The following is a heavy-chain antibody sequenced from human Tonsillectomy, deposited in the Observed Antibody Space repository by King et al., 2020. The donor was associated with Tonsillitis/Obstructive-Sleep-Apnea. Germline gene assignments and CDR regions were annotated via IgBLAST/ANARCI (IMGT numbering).Heavy chain of an antibody. CDR2: ISWNSGSI. CDR3: AKDEEYSSSANLDY. D-gene: IGHD6-6*01. CDR1: GFTFDDYA. V-gene: IGHV3-9*01. Sequence: DVQLVESGGGLVQPGRSLRLSCAASGFTFDDYAIHWVRHAPGKGLEWVSGISWNSGSIGYADSVKGRFTISRDNAKNSLYLQMNSLRAEDTALYYCAKDEEYSSSANLDYWGQGTLVTVSS. J-gene: IGHJ4*02.